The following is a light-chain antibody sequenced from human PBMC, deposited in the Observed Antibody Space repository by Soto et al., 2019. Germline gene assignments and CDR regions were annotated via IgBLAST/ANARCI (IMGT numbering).Light chain of an antibody. CDR2: GAS. J-gene: IGKJ1*01. V-gene: IGKV3-20*01. CDR3: QQYGSSPKT. CDR1: QSVSSSY. Sequence: PGERATLSCRASQSVSSSYLAWYQQKPGQAPRLLIYGASSRATGIPDRFSGSGSGTDFTLTISRLEPEDFAVYYCQQYGSSPKTFGQGTKVEIK.